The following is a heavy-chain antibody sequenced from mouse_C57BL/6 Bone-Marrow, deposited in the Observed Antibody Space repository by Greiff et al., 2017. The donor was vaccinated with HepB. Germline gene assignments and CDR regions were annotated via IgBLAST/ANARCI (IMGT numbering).Heavy chain of an antibody. J-gene: IGHJ1*03. CDR2: IYPRSGNT. CDR3: ARYDTTVVAYWYFDV. V-gene: IGHV1-81*01. CDR1: GYTFTSYG. D-gene: IGHD1-1*01. Sequence: QVHVKQSGAELARPGASVKLSCKASGYTFTSYGISWVKQRTGQGLEWIGEIYPRSGNTYYNEKFKGKATLTADKSSSTAYMELRSLTSEDSAVYFCARYDTTVVAYWYFDVWGTGTTVTVSS.